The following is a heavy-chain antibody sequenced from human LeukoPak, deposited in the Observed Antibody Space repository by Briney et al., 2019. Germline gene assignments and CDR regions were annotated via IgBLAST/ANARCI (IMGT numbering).Heavy chain of an antibody. V-gene: IGHV3-7*01. CDR2: IKQDGSEK. CDR3: ARENARDGFNF. CDR1: GFTFSSYW. Sequence: GGSLRLSCAASGFTFSSYWMSWVRQAPGKGLEWVANIKQDGSEKYYVDSVKGRFTISRDNSKNTLYLQMGSLRAEDMAVYYCARENARDGFNFWGQGTLVTVSS. D-gene: IGHD1-1*01. J-gene: IGHJ4*02.